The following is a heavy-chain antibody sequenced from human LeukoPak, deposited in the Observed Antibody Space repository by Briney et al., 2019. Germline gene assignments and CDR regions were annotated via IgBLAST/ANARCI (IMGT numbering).Heavy chain of an antibody. Sequence: SETLSLTCTVSGVSISSSSYYWGWIRQPPGKGLEWIGSFYYSGSTYYNPSLKSRVTISVDTSKNQFSLKLSSVTVADTAVYSWASLVGGRTSGGQGPLFTVSS. CDR2: FYYSGST. J-gene: IGHJ4*02. CDR3: ASLVGGRTS. V-gene: IGHV4-39*01. CDR1: GVSISSSSYY. D-gene: IGHD3-10*01.